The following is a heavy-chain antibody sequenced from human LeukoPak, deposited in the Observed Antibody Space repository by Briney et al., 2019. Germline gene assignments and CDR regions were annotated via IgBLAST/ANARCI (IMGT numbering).Heavy chain of an antibody. CDR2: IWYDGSNK. J-gene: IGHJ5*02. CDR3: ASTDRFDP. V-gene: IGHV3-33*03. Sequence: HTGSSLRLSCAASGFTFRSHGMHWVRQAPGKGLEWLALIWYDGSNKYYADSVKGRFTISRDNAKNSLYLQMNSLRAEDTAVYYCASTDRFDPWGQGTLVTVSS. CDR1: GFTFRSHG.